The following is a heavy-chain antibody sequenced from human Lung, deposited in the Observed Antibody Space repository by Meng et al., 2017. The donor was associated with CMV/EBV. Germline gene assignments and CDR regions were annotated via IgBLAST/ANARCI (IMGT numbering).Heavy chain of an antibody. Sequence: SCKSSGYSFATYWIGWVRQMPGKDLEWMGMIYCGDSKTIYSPFFQGQVTISADKSISTAYLQWSSLQASDTAMYYCARHYDSSWFGYWGQGTLVTVSS. CDR1: GYSFATYW. D-gene: IGHD6-13*01. CDR2: IYCGDSKT. V-gene: IGHV5-51*01. CDR3: ARHYDSSWFGY. J-gene: IGHJ4*02.